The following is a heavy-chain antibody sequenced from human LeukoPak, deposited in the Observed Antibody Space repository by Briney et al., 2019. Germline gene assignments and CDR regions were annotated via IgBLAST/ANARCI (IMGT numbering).Heavy chain of an antibody. CDR3: ARDGHFDY. CDR1: RYTFTVYK. Sequence: ASVKDSCVHPRYTFTVYKLHSVPQAPGQGLEWMGWINPNSGGTNYPQKFQGRVTMTRDTSISTAYMELSRLRSDDTAVYYCARDGHFDYWGQGTLVTVSS. CDR2: INPNSGGT. V-gene: IGHV1-2*02. J-gene: IGHJ4*02.